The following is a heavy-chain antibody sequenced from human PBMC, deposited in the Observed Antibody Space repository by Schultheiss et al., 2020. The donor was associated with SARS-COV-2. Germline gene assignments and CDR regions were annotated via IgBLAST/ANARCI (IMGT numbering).Heavy chain of an antibody. V-gene: IGHV4-59*12. Sequence: SETLSLTCTVSGGSISSYYWSWIRQPPGKGLEWIGYIYYSGSTYYNPSLKSRVTISVDTSKNQFSLKLSSVTAADTAVYYCARNVGVDIYYYYYYMDVWGKGTTVTVSS. CDR3: ARNVGVDIYYYYYYMDV. CDR2: IYYSGST. CDR1: GGSISSYY. J-gene: IGHJ6*03. D-gene: IGHD3-9*01.